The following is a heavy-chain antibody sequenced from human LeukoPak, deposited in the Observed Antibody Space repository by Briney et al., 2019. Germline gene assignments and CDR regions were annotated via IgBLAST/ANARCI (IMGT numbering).Heavy chain of an antibody. CDR2: ISWNSGSI. D-gene: IGHD6-13*01. V-gene: IGHV3-9*01. Sequence: PGGSLRLSCAASGFTFDDYAMHWVRQAPGKGLEWVSGISWNSGSIGYADSVKGRFTISRDNAKNSLYLQMNSLRAEDTALYYRAKDRAQQLVGTDIDYWGQGTLVTVSS. J-gene: IGHJ4*02. CDR1: GFTFDDYA. CDR3: AKDRAQQLVGTDIDY.